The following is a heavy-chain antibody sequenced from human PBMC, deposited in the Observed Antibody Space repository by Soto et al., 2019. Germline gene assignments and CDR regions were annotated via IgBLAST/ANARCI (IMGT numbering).Heavy chain of an antibody. V-gene: IGHV1-18*01. CDR3: ARGLGITMVRGVDYYYYGMDV. Sequence: VQLVQSGAEVKKPGASVKVSCKASGYTFTSYGISWVRQAPGQGLEWMGWISAYNGNTNYAQKLQGRVTMTTDTSTSTAYMELRSLRSDDTAVYYCARGLGITMVRGVDYYYYGMDVWGQGTTVTVSS. CDR1: GYTFTSYG. D-gene: IGHD3-10*01. CDR2: ISAYNGNT. J-gene: IGHJ6*02.